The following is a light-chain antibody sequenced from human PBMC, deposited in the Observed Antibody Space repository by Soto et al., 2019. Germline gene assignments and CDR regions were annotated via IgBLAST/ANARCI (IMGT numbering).Light chain of an antibody. V-gene: IGLV2-14*01. CDR1: SSDVGGYNY. J-gene: IGLJ1*01. CDR3: SSYTSTSTYV. Sequence: QSALTQPASVSGSPGQTITISCTGTSSDVGGYNYVSWYQQYPGKAPKVIIYDVSNRPSGVSDRFSGSKTGNTASLTSSGLQAEDEAEYYCSSYTSTSTYVFGSGTKLTVL. CDR2: DVS.